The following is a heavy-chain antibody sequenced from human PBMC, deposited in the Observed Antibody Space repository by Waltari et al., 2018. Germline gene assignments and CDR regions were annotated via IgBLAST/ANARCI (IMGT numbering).Heavy chain of an antibody. Sequence: EVQLAESGGGLVKEGRSLRLSCTASGFDFGDDATRWVRQFPGKGLGVGGFIRSKTYGGAPEYAASLKGRFTISRDDSKSVAYLQMNSLRTEDTALYYCTRADGMTDLDYWGQGALVTVSS. J-gene: IGHJ4*02. CDR1: GFDFGDDA. CDR2: IRSKTYGGAP. CDR3: TRADGMTDLDY. V-gene: IGHV3-49*04.